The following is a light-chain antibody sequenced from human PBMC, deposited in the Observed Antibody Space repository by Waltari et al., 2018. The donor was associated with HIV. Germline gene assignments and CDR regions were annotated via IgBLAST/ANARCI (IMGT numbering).Light chain of an antibody. CDR3: QQSYGPLWT. J-gene: IGKJ1*01. CDR1: QSISTY. CDR2: AAS. V-gene: IGKV1-39*01. Sequence: DIQMTQSPSSLSASAGDRVTITCRASQSISTYLNWYQQKPGKAPKLLIYAASSLQSGVPSRFSGSGSGTEFTLTISSLQPEDFVTYYCQQSYGPLWTFGQGTKVEVK.